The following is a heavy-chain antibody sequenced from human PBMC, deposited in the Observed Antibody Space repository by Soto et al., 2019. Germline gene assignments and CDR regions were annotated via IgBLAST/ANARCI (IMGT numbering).Heavy chain of an antibody. CDR2: ISSSSSYI. CDR3: ARDPESTDAFDI. CDR1: VFTFSSYS. Sequence: PGGSLRLSCAASVFTFSSYSMNWVRQAPGKGLEWVSSISSSSSYIYYADSVKGRFTISRDNAKNSLYLQMNSLRAEDTAVYYCARDPESTDAFDIWGQGTMVTVSS. D-gene: IGHD3-10*01. J-gene: IGHJ3*02. V-gene: IGHV3-21*01.